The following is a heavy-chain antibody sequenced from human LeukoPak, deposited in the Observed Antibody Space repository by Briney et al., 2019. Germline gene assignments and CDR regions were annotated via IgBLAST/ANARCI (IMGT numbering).Heavy chain of an antibody. CDR1: GYTFTNYY. Sequence: GASVKVSCKASGYTFTNYYMHWVRQAPGQGLEWVGMINPSGGSTTYAQKFQGRVTMTRDTSTSTVYMELSSLRSEDTAVYYCARVPYCTNGICYTHYYCDYWGQGTLVTVSS. J-gene: IGHJ4*02. CDR2: INPSGGST. CDR3: ARVPYCTNGICYTHYYCDY. V-gene: IGHV1-46*01. D-gene: IGHD2-8*01.